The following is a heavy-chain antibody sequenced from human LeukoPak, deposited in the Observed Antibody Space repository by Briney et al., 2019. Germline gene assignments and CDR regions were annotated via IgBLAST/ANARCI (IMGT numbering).Heavy chain of an antibody. V-gene: IGHV3-21*01. J-gene: IGHJ5*02. CDR1: GFTFSSYS. D-gene: IGHD3-9*01. CDR2: ISSSSSYI. CDR3: ARGEGYDILWFDP. Sequence: GGSLRLSCAASGFTFSSYSMNWVRQAPGEGLEWVSSISSSSSYIYYADSVKGRFTISRDNAKNSLYLQMNSLRAEDTAVYYCARGEGYDILWFDPWGQGTLVTVSS.